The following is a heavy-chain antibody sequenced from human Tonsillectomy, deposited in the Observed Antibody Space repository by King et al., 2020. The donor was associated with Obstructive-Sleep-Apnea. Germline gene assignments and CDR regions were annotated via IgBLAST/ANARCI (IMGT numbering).Heavy chain of an antibody. CDR1: GFTFSSYA. D-gene: IGHD3-9*01. CDR2: ISYDGSHK. J-gene: IGHJ4*02. Sequence: QLVQSGGGVVQPGRSLSLSCAASGFTFSSYALHWVRQAPGKGLAWVALISYDGSHKSYADSVKGRFTISRDNYTNALYLQMNSLRVEDTAVYYCARGPILTGYYQGYWGQGALVTVSS. CDR3: ARGPILTGYYQGY. V-gene: IGHV3-30*04.